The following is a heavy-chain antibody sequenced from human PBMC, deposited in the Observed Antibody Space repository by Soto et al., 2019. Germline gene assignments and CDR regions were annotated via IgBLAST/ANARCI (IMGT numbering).Heavy chain of an antibody. CDR2: SSGGGGPS. V-gene: IGHV3-23*01. CDR3: AKNDWSVDALVGF. Sequence: EVQFLESVGGLVQTGGSLRLSCAVSGFSISSSAFSWVRQTPGKGLECVSASSGGGGPSHYADSVKVRFTISRDNSKNTLYLHMNSLRADDTAVYYCAKNDWSVDALVGFWGRGTLVSVSS. J-gene: IGHJ1*01. CDR1: GFSISSSA. D-gene: IGHD3-3*01.